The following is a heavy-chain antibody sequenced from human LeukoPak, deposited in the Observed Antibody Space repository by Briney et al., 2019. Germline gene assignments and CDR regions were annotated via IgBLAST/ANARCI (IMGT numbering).Heavy chain of an antibody. CDR3: AREIAAVGAVSWFDP. D-gene: IGHD6-13*01. Sequence: SETLSLTCAVYGGSFSGYYWSWIRQPPGKGLEWIGEINHSGSTNYNASLKSRVTISVDTSKNQFSLKLSSVTAADTAVYYCAREIAAVGAVSWFDPWGQGTLVTVST. CDR2: INHSGST. CDR1: GGSFSGYY. V-gene: IGHV4-34*01. J-gene: IGHJ5*02.